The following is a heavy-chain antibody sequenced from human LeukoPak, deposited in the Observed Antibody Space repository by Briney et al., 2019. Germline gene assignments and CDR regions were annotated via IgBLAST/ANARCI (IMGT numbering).Heavy chain of an antibody. J-gene: IGHJ4*02. V-gene: IGHV3-23*01. D-gene: IGHD3-22*01. Sequence: GGSLRLPCAASGFTFSDYAMSWVRQAPGKGLEWVSAISGSGGSTYYADSVKGRFTISRDNSKNTLYLQMNSLRAEDTAVYYCAKDEGRYYYDSSGYYAFDYWGQGTLVTVSS. CDR2: ISGSGGST. CDR3: AKDEGRYYYDSSGYYAFDY. CDR1: GFTFSDYA.